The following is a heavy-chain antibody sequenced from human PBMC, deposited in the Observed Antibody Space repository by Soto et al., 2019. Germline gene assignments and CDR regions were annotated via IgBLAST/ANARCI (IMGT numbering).Heavy chain of an antibody. J-gene: IGHJ4*02. D-gene: IGHD3-22*01. Sequence: QVQLQESGPGLVKPSETLSLTCTVSGGSISSYYWSWIRHPPGKGLAWIGDIYYSGSTNYNPSLKGQVTISVDTSKHQFSLKLSSVSAADTAVYYCARFDYYDSSGYVDFRPKWGQGTLVTVSS. CDR1: GGSISSYY. V-gene: IGHV4-59*01. CDR2: IYYSGST. CDR3: ARFDYYDSSGYVDFRPK.